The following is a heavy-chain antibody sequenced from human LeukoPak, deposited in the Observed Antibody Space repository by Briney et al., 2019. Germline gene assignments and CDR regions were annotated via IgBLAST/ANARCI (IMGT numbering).Heavy chain of an antibody. D-gene: IGHD3-22*01. V-gene: IGHV4-38-2*02. J-gene: IGHJ4*02. Sequence: PSETLSLTCTVSGYSISSGYYWGWIRQPPGKGLEWIGSIYHSGSTYYNPSLKGRVTISVDTSKNQFSLKLSSVTAADTAVYYCARVGYYYDSSGPLWGQGTLVTVSS. CDR3: ARVGYYYDSSGPL. CDR1: GYSISSGYY. CDR2: IYHSGST.